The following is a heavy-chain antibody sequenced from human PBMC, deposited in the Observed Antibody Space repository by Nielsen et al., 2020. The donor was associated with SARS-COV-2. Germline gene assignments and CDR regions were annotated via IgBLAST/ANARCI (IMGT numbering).Heavy chain of an antibody. J-gene: IGHJ4*02. CDR3: ARDAGPRYCSGGSCYPFDY. CDR1: GFTFSSYS. V-gene: IGHV3-21*01. Sequence: GESLISCAASGFTFSSYSMNWVRQAPGKGLEWVSSISSSSSYIYYADSVKGRFTISRDNAKNSLYLQMNSLRAEDTAVYYCARDAGPRYCSGGSCYPFDYWGQGTLVTVSS. D-gene: IGHD2-15*01. CDR2: ISSSSSYI.